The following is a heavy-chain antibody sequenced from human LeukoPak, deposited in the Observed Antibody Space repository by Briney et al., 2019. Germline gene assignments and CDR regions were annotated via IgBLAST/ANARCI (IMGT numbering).Heavy chain of an antibody. V-gene: IGHV4-34*01. CDR3: AREGNPLDY. J-gene: IGHJ4*02. CDR2: INHSEST. Sequence: SETLSLTCAVYGGSFSGYYWSWIRQPPGKGLEWIGEINHSESTNYNPSLKSRVTISVDTSKNQFSLKLSSVTAADTAVYYCAREGNPLDYWGQGTLVTVSS. D-gene: IGHD1-14*01. CDR1: GGSFSGYY.